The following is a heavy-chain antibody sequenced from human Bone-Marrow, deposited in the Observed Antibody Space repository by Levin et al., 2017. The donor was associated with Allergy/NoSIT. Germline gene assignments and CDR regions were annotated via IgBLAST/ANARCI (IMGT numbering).Heavy chain of an antibody. CDR2: IGYSSSPM. V-gene: IGHV3-48*01. Sequence: PGGSLRLSCVASGFTFSSHSMNWVRQAPGKGLEWLSYIGYSSSPMQYADSVKGRFTISRDDAKNSLYLQMNSLRAEDTAVYYCARSGVAGNHDNWFDPWGQGTLVTVSS. CDR1: GFTFSSHS. CDR3: ARSGVAGNHDNWFDP. J-gene: IGHJ5*02. D-gene: IGHD2-15*01.